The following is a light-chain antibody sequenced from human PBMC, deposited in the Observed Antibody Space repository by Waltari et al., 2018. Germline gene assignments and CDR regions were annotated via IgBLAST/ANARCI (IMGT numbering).Light chain of an antibody. J-gene: IGKJ1*01. CDR1: HSLLHRKVNNF. CDR2: LGS. Sequence: DIVVTQSTLSLTVTPGEPASISCRSSHSLLHRKVNNFLAWYLQKPGQSPQLLIYLGSNRAPGVPDRFSGSGSRTDFTLRISRVEADDVGVYYCMRSLQTLWTFGQGTKVEI. CDR3: MRSLQTLWT. V-gene: IGKV2-28*01.